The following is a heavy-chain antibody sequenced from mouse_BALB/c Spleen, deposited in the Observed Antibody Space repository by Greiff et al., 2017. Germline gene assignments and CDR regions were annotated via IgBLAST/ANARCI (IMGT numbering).Heavy chain of an antibody. Sequence: EVKLLESGAELVKPGASVKLSCTASGFNIKDTYMHWVKQRPEQGLEWIGRIDPANGNTKYDPKFQGKATITADTSSNTAYLQLSSLTSEDTAVYYCARADVRRAMDYWGQGTSVTVSS. V-gene: IGHV14-3*02. CDR3: ARADVRRAMDY. CDR2: IDPANGNT. J-gene: IGHJ4*01. CDR1: GFNIKDTY. D-gene: IGHD1-1*01.